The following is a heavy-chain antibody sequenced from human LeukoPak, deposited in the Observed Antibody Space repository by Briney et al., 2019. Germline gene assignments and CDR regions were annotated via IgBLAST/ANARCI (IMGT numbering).Heavy chain of an antibody. D-gene: IGHD6-13*01. CDR2: IYYSGST. CDR1: GGSISSYY. V-gene: IGHV4-59*01. Sequence: SETLSLTCAVYGGSISSYYWSWIRQPPGKGLEWIGYIYYSGSTNYNPSLKSRVTISVDTSKNQFSLKLSSVTAADTAVYYCARCIAGPYYYYYYYMDVWGKGTTVTVSS. CDR3: ARCIAGPYYYYYYYMDV. J-gene: IGHJ6*03.